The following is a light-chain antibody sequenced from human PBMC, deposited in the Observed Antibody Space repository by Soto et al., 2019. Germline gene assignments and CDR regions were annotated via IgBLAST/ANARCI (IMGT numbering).Light chain of an antibody. CDR1: QSVSVSY. J-gene: IGKJ2*01. CDR3: QKFATSPST. V-gene: IGKV3-20*01. CDR2: GVS. Sequence: EIVLTQSPGTLSLSPGERAILPCRASQSVSVSYLAWYQQKPGQAPRLLIYGVSNMATGIPDRFIGSGSGTDFTLTISRLEPEDFAVYYCQKFATSPSTFGQVTKLEIK.